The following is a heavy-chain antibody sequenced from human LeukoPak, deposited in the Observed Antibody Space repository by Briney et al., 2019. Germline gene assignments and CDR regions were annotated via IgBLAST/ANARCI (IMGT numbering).Heavy chain of an antibody. CDR3: MRSDYGGYNSGR. J-gene: IGHJ4*02. V-gene: IGHV5-51*01. Sequence: GASLQISGEAAGSIFSNNWIGGGRQLPGKGLEGMGIIRPQNSDIKDGSSLQGQVTISDKSSISTAYLQWNSLKASDSAIYYCMRSDYGGYNSGRWGQGTLVSVSS. CDR2: IRPQNSDI. D-gene: IGHD5-18*01. CDR1: GSIFSNNW.